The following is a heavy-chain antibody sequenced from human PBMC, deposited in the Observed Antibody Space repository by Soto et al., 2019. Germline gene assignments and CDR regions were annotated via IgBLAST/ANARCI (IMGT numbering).Heavy chain of an antibody. D-gene: IGHD2-2*03. CDR3: ARVEIVGFDY. J-gene: IGHJ4*02. Sequence: ASVKVSCKASGYTFTSYAMHWVRQAPGQRLEWMGWINAGSGKAESAQKFQGRVTINRDTSASTVYMELNSLRPEDTAVYYCARVEIVGFDYWGQGTLVTVSS. CDR1: GYTFTSYA. CDR2: INAGSGKA. V-gene: IGHV1-3*01.